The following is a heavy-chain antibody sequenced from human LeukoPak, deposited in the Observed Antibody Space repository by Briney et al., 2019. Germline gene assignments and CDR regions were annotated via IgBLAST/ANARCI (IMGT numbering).Heavy chain of an antibody. CDR3: AKSDGDYYDSSGYFSFDI. CDR2: ISYDGSNK. Sequence: GRSLRLSCAASGFTFSSYGMHWVRQAPGKGLEWVAVISYDGSNKYYADSVKGRFTISRDNSKNTLYLQMNSLRAEDTAVYYCAKSDGDYYDSSGYFSFDIWGQGTMVTVSS. J-gene: IGHJ3*02. CDR1: GFTFSSYG. V-gene: IGHV3-30*18. D-gene: IGHD3-22*01.